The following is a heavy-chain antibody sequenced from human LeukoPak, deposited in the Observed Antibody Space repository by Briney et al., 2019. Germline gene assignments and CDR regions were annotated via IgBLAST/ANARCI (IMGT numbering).Heavy chain of an antibody. CDR2: ISAYNGNT. CDR3: ARLESYGDHSIKGYYFDY. D-gene: IGHD4-17*01. J-gene: IGHJ4*02. V-gene: IGHV1-18*01. Sequence: GASVKVSCKASGYTFTSYGISWVRQAPGQGLEWMGWISAYNGNTNYAQKLQGRVTMTTDTSTSTAYMELGSLRSDDTAVYYCARLESYGDHSIKGYYFDYWGQGTLVTVSS. CDR1: GYTFTSYG.